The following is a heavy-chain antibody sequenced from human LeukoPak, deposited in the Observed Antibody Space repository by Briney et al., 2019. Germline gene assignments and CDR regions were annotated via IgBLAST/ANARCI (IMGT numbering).Heavy chain of an antibody. D-gene: IGHD2-2*01. CDR3: ARERGVPAALEAYYFDY. V-gene: IGHV4-4*07. CDR1: GGSISSYY. J-gene: IGHJ4*02. CDR2: IYTSGST. Sequence: SETLSLTCTVYGGSISSYYWSWNRQPAGKGLEWIGRIYTSGSTNYNPSLKSRVTMSVDTSKNQFSLKLSSVTAADTAVYYCARERGVPAALEAYYFDYWGQGTLVTVSS.